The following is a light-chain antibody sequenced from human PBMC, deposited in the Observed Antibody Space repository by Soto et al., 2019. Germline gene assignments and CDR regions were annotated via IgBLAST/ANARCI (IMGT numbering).Light chain of an antibody. CDR2: EGS. V-gene: IGLV2-23*01. CDR3: CSYAGSSTVV. CDR1: SSDVGSYNL. J-gene: IGLJ2*01. Sequence: QPVLTQPASVSGSPGQSITISCTGTSSDVGSYNLVPWYQQHPGKAPKLMIYEGSKRPSGVSNRFSGSKSGNTASLTISGLQAEDEADYYCCSYAGSSTVVFGGGTKLTVL.